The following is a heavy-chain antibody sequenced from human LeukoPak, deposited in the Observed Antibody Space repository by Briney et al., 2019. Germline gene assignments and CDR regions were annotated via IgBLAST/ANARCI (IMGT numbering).Heavy chain of an antibody. Sequence: SETLSLTSALSRGSLSSGSDYSGSIRQPPGEGPEWIGSISYSGRTHYNPSLKSRFSISVDTSKNQFSLTVSSVPAAATAVYYCASHIAGAANGLDFWGQGTTVTVSS. CDR1: RGSLSSGSDY. D-gene: IGHD2-15*01. V-gene: IGHV4-39*01. CDR3: ASHIAGAANGLDF. CDR2: ISYSGRT. J-gene: IGHJ6*02.